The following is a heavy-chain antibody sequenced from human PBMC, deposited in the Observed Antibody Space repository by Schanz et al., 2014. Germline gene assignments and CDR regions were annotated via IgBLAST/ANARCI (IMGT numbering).Heavy chain of an antibody. Sequence: VQLVESGGGVVQPGRSLRLSCVASGFTFSSYDVFWVRQAPGKGLEWVSAISGSGGSTYYADSVKGRFTISRDNSKNTLFLQMSSLRVDDMAVYYCGRAGTGMAGWYFELWGRGTLVTVSS. CDR1: GFTFSSYD. CDR2: ISGSGGST. J-gene: IGHJ2*01. D-gene: IGHD5-18*01. CDR3: GRAGTGMAGWYFEL. V-gene: IGHV3-64D*06.